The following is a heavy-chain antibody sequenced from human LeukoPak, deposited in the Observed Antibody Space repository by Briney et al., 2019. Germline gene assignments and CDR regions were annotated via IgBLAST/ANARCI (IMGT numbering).Heavy chain of an antibody. CDR3: ASLTEHYDFWSGNYYYYMDV. J-gene: IGHJ6*03. V-gene: IGHV3-48*01. D-gene: IGHD3-3*01. Sequence: GGSPRLSCAASGFTFSSYSMNWVRQAPGKGLEWVSYISSSSSTIYYADSVKGRFTISRDNAKKSLYLQMNSLRAEDTAVYYCASLTEHYDFWSGNYYYYMDVWGKGTTVTVSS. CDR2: ISSSSSTI. CDR1: GFTFSSYS.